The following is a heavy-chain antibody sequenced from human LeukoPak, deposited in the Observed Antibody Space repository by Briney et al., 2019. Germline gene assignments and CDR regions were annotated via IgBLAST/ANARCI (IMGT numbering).Heavy chain of an antibody. V-gene: IGHV1-2*02. CDR2: INPNSGGT. CDR1: GYTFTDYY. CDR3: ARARWQLVPYFDS. Sequence: ASVKVSCKASGYTFTDYYMHWVRQAPGQGLEWMGWINPNSGGTNFAQKFQGRVAMTRNTSISTAYMELGSLRSDDTAVYYCARARWQLVPYFDSWGQGTLVAVSS. D-gene: IGHD6-6*01. J-gene: IGHJ4*02.